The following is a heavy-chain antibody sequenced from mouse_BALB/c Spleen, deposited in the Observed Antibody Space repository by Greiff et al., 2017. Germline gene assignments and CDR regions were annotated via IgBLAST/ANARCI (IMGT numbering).Heavy chain of an antibody. CDR3: ARIQVRRGYFDV. V-gene: IGHV3-2*02. CDR1: GYSITSDYA. J-gene: IGHJ1*01. CDR2: ISYSGST. Sequence: EVMLVESGPGLVKPSQSLSLTCTVTGYSITSDYAWNWIRQFPGNKLEWMGYISYSGSTSYNPSLKSRISITRDTSKNQFFLQLNSVTTEDTATYYCARIQVRRGYFDVWGAGTTVTVSS. D-gene: IGHD2-14*01.